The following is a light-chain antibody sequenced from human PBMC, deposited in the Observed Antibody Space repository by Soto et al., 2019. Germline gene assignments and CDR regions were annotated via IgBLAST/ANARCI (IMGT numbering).Light chain of an antibody. CDR1: SGHSSYA. V-gene: IGLV4-69*01. CDR3: QTWGTGTHVV. Sequence: QSVLTQSPSASASLGASVKLTCTLSSGHSSYAIAWHQQQPEKGPRYLMKLNSDGSHSKGDGIPDRFSGSSSGAERYLTISSLQYEDEADYYCQTWGTGTHVVFGAGTKVTVL. J-gene: IGLJ2*01. CDR2: LNSDGSH.